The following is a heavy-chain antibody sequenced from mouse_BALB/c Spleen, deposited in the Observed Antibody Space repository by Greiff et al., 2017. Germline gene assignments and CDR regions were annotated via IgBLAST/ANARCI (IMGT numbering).Heavy chain of an antibody. J-gene: IGHJ4*01. CDR2: ISSGGGST. D-gene: IGHD1-1*01. Sequence: EVKLVESGGGLVKPGGSLKLSCAASGFAFSSYDMSWVRQTPEKRLEWVAYISSGGGSTYYPDTVKGRFTISRDNAKNTLYLQMSSLKSEDTAMYYCARHYSYAMDYWGQGTSVTVSS. CDR3: ARHYSYAMDY. CDR1: GFAFSSYD. V-gene: IGHV5-12-1*01.